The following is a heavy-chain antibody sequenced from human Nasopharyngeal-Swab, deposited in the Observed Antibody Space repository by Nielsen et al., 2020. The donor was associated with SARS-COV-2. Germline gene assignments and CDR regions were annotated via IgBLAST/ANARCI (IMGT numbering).Heavy chain of an antibody. V-gene: IGHV3-53*04. CDR3: ASCRVFRLADYFDY. CDR1: GFTVSSNY. CDR2: IYSGGCT. J-gene: IGHJ4*02. Sequence: GESLKISCAASGFTVSSNYMSWVRQAPGKGLEWVSVIYSGGCTYYADSVKGRFTISRHNSKNTLYLQMNSLRAEDTAVYYCASCRVFRLADYFDYWGQGTLVTVSS. D-gene: IGHD3-9*01.